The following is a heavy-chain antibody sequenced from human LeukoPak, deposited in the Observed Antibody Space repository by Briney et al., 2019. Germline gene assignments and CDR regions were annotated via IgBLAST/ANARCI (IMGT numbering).Heavy chain of an antibody. CDR1: GYTFTGYY. J-gene: IGHJ6*03. V-gene: IGHV1-2*02. CDR2: INPNSGGT. CDR3: ARDRGLDITAAGKFRHYSYYMDV. D-gene: IGHD6-13*01. Sequence: ASVKVSCKASGYTFTGYYMHWVRQAPGQGLEWMGWINPNSGGTNYAQKFQGRVTMTRDTSVSTAYMELSRLRSDDTAVYYCARDRGLDITAAGKFRHYSYYMDVWGKGTTVTVSS.